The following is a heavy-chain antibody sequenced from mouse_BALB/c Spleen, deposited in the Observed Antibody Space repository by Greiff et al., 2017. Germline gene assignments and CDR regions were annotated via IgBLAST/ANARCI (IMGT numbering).Heavy chain of an antibody. CDR3: TRAPYGSSFDY. CDR1: GYSFTSYW. D-gene: IGHD1-1*01. V-gene: IGHV1-5*01. J-gene: IGHJ2*01. CDR2: IYPGNSDT. Sequence: VQLQQSGTVLARPGASVKMSCKASGYSFTSYWMHWVKQRPGQGLEWIGAIYPGNSDTSYNQKFKGKAKLTAVTSASTAYMELSSLTNEDSAVYYCTRAPYGSSFDYWGQGTTLTVSS.